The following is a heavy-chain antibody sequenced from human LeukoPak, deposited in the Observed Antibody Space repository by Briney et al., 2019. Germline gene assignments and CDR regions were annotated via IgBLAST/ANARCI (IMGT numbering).Heavy chain of an antibody. CDR1: GFTFTSSA. J-gene: IGHJ5*02. Sequence: ASVKVSCKASGFTFTSSAMQWVRQARGQRLEWIGWIVVGSGNTNYAQKFQERVTITRDMSTSTAYMELSSLKTSDTAMYYCVRQRGSSGTINHFDPWGQGTLVTVSS. V-gene: IGHV1-58*02. CDR2: IVVGSGNT. D-gene: IGHD3-10*01. CDR3: VRQRGSSGTINHFDP.